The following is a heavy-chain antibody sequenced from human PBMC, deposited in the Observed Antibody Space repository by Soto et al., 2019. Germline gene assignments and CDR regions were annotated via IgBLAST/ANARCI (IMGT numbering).Heavy chain of an antibody. CDR1: GDSMDSFD. J-gene: IGHJ4*01. Sequence: PSETLSLTCTVCGDSMDSFDCNWIRQPPGKGLEWIGNIYYTGSTIYNPSLKSRVSISIDTSKNQFSLQLSSVTAADTAIYYCARDATLRHWGHGTLVAVCS. V-gene: IGHV4-59*01. D-gene: IGHD2-15*01. CDR3: ARDATLRH. CDR2: IYYTGST.